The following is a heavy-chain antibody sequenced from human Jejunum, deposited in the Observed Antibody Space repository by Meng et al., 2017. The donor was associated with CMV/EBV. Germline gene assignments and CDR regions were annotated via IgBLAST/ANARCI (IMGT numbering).Heavy chain of an antibody. CDR2: IYYSGNS. CDR1: GGSISSGNNP. D-gene: IGHD6-19*01. J-gene: IGHJ4*02. CDR3: GRVAVAGTRTDVDY. Sequence: SGGSISSGNNPWTWIRQPPGKGLEWIGYIYYSGNSYYNASLQSRVSISMDGSKNQFSLTLNSVTAADSAVYFCGRVAVAGTRTDVDYWGQGTLVTVSS. V-gene: IGHV4-30-2*01.